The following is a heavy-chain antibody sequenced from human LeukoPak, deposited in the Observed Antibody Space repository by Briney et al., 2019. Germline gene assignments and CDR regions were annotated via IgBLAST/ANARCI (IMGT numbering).Heavy chain of an antibody. Sequence: GGSLRLSCAASGFTFSNHAMNWVRQGPGKGLEWVSVLSGSGGSTYYADYVKGRFTISRDNSNNALYLQMNSLRGEDTAIYYCAKGLHSSWDARDAFDIWGQGTMVTVSS. CDR1: GFTFSNHA. V-gene: IGHV3-23*01. D-gene: IGHD6-13*01. J-gene: IGHJ3*02. CDR2: LSGSGGST. CDR3: AKGLHSSWDARDAFDI.